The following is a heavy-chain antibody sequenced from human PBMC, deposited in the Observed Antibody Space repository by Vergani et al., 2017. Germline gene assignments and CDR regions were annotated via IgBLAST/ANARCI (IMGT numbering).Heavy chain of an antibody. D-gene: IGHD3-3*01. CDR3: ARGRGLGYDFWSGYYGFDY. CDR1: GFTFSIYA. J-gene: IGHJ4*02. V-gene: IGHV3-30-3*01. Sequence: QVQLVESGGGVVQPGRSLRLSCAASGFTFSIYAMHWVRQAPGKGLEWVAVISYDGSNKYYADSVKGRFTISRDNSKNTLYLQMNSLRAEDTAVYYCARGRGLGYDFWSGYYGFDYWGQGTLVTVSS. CDR2: ISYDGSNK.